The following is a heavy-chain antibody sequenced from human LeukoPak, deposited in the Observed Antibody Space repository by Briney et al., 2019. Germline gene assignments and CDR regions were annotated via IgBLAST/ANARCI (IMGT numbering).Heavy chain of an antibody. Sequence: ASVKVSCKASGYTFTSYYMHWVRQAPGQGLEWMGIINPSGGSTSYAQKFQGRVTMTRDMSTSTVYMELSSLRSEDTAVYYCARSDAPGIEVAGIDHWGQGTLVTVSS. CDR1: GYTFTSYY. D-gene: IGHD6-19*01. CDR2: INPSGGST. V-gene: IGHV1-46*01. J-gene: IGHJ4*02. CDR3: ARSDAPGIEVAGIDH.